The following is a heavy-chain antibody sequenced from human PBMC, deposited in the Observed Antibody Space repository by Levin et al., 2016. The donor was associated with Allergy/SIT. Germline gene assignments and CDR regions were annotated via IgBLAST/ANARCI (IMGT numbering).Heavy chain of an antibody. CDR2: IIPIFGTA. V-gene: IGHV1-69*13. CDR1: GGTFSSYA. J-gene: IGHJ6*02. CDR3: ARNSWNYLTGKKYYGMDV. Sequence: SVKVSCKASGGTFSSYAISWVRQAPGQGLEWMGRIIPIFGTANYAQKFQGRVTITADESTSTANMDLSSLTSEDTAVYYCARNSWNYLTGKKYYGMDVWGQGTTVTVSS. D-gene: IGHD1-7*01.